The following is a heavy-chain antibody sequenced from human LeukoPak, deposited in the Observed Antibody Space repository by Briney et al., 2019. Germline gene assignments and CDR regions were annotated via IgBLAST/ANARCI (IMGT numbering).Heavy chain of an antibody. Sequence: SETLSLTCAVSGASVSNSHCNWIRQFPGKGLEWIGCLSYTGKTDYNPSLSGRVTISLATSNNQVSLNLRSVTAADTAIYYCSEGYVEPFDQWGQGILVTVSS. J-gene: IGHJ4*02. V-gene: IGHV4-59*02. CDR1: GASVSNSH. CDR3: SEGYVEPFDQ. CDR2: LSYTGKT. D-gene: IGHD5-12*01.